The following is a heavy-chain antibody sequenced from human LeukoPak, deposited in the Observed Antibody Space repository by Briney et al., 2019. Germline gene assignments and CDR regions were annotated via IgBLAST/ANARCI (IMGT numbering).Heavy chain of an antibody. CDR3: ARTMVILYYFDY. D-gene: IGHD3-10*01. Sequence: GGSLRLSSAASGFTFSSYSMNWVRQAPGKGLEWVSSISSSSSYIYYADSVKGRFTISRDNAKNSLYLQMNSLRAEDTAVYYCARTMVILYYFDYWGQGTLVTVSS. J-gene: IGHJ4*02. CDR1: GFTFSSYS. CDR2: ISSSSSYI. V-gene: IGHV3-21*01.